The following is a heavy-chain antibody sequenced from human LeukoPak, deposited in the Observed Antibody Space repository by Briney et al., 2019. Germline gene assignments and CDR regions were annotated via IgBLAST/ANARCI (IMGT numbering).Heavy chain of an antibody. J-gene: IGHJ4*02. CDR2: INPNSGGT. Sequence: ASVKVSCKASGYTFTGYYMHWVRQAPGQGLEWMGWINPNSGGTNYAQKFQGRVTMTRDTSISTAYMELSRLRSDDTAVYYCARVFSWYYDSSAYFDYWGQGTLVTVSS. D-gene: IGHD3-22*01. CDR3: ARVFSWYYDSSAYFDY. CDR1: GYTFTGYY. V-gene: IGHV1-2*02.